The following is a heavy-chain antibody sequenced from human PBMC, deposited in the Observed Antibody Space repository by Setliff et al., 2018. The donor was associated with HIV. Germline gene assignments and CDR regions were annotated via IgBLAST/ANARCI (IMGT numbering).Heavy chain of an antibody. V-gene: IGHV1-3*01. CDR3: ARGGGYLDWLMYLFDF. J-gene: IGHJ4*02. CDR1: GYTFTNYA. Sequence: ASVKVSCKASGYTFTNYAIHWVRQAPGQRLEWMGWINAGNGDTQYSQNFQGRVTITRDTSANIAYMEVTRLRSEDTAIYYCARGGGYLDWLMYLFDFWGQGTLVTVSS. D-gene: IGHD3-9*01. CDR2: INAGNGDT.